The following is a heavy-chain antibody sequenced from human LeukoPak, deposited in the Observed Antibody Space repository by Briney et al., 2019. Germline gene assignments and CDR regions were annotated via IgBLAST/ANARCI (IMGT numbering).Heavy chain of an antibody. Sequence: GGSLRLSCAASGFTFISYWMHWVRQAPGKGLVWVSRINGDGSSTDFADSVKGRFTISRDNAKNTLYLQMNSLRAEDTGVYYWGRGALCNTARDYWGQGTLVTVSS. J-gene: IGHJ4*02. CDR3: GRGALCNTARDY. V-gene: IGHV3-74*01. CDR1: GFTFISYW. D-gene: IGHD5-18*01. CDR2: INGDGSST.